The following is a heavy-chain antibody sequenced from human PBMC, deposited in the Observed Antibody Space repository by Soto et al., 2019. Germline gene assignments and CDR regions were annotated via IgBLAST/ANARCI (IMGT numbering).Heavy chain of an antibody. CDR2: IIPIFGTA. CDR1: GGTSSDYA. J-gene: IGHJ3*01. CDR3: AGSFKYGSGTFDAPDV. V-gene: IGHV1-69*01. D-gene: IGHD3-10*01. Sequence: QVLLVQSGTEVKKPGSSVKVSCQASGGTSSDYALTWVRQAPGQGLEWMGGIIPIFGTANYAQRFQGRVSITADESSSTAYMELSSLKSEDTAVYYCAGSFKYGSGTFDAPDVWGHGTMVMASS.